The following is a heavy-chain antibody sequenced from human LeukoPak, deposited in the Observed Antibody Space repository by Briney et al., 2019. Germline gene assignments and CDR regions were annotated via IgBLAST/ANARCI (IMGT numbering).Heavy chain of an antibody. CDR1: GFTFSRYW. J-gene: IGHJ3*02. V-gene: IGHV3-7*01. D-gene: IGHD2-2*02. CDR2: IKQDGNEK. CDR3: ASQHCSSTTCYTDAFDI. Sequence: GGSLRLSCAASGFTFSRYWMSWVRQTPGRGLEWVANIKQDGNEKYYVDSVKGRFAISRDNAKNSLYLQMNSLRAEDTAVYYCASQHCSSTTCYTDAFDIWGQGTMVTVSS.